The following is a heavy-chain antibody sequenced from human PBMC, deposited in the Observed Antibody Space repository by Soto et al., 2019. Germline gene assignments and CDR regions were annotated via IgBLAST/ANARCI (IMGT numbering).Heavy chain of an antibody. V-gene: IGHV4-39*01. Sequence: SETLSLTCTVSGGSISSSSYYWGWIRQPPGKGLEWIGSIYYSGSTYYNPSLKSRVTISVDTSKNQFSLKLSSVTAADTAVYYCWWATGEDSPEYYFDYWGQGTLVTVSS. CDR1: GGSISSSSYY. CDR2: IYYSGST. J-gene: IGHJ4*02. CDR3: WWATGEDSPEYYFDY. D-gene: IGHD2-15*01.